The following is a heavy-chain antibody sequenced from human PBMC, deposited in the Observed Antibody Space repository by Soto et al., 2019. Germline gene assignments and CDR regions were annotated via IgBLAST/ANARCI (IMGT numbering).Heavy chain of an antibody. J-gene: IGHJ4*02. CDR2: ISGSGGST. V-gene: IGHV3-23*01. CDR3: ARYDFWSGYPNS. CDR1: GFTFSSYA. Sequence: EVQLLESGGGLVQPGGSLRLSCAASGFTFSSYAMSWVRQAPGKGLEWVSAISGSGGSTYYADSVKGRFTISRDNSKNTLYLQMNSLRAEDTAVYYCARYDFWSGYPNSWGQGTLVTVSS. D-gene: IGHD3-3*01.